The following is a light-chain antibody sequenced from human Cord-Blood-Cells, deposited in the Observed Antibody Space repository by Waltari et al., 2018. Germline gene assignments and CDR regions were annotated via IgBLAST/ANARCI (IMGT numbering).Light chain of an antibody. CDR3: QQSYSTLXT. Sequence: DIQMTQSPSSLSASVGDRVTITCRASQSISSYLNWYQQKPGKAPKLLIYAASSLQSGVPSRFSGSGSGTDFTXXXXSLQPEDFATYYCQQSYSTLXTFXQGTKLEIK. V-gene: IGKV1-39*01. CDR2: AAS. CDR1: QSISSY. J-gene: IGKJ2*01.